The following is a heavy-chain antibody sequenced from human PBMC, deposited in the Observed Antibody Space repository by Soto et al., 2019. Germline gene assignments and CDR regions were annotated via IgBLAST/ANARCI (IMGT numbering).Heavy chain of an antibody. Sequence: ASVKVSCKAPGYTFTTYAISWLRQAPGQGLEWMGWMNTYTGNTDYAQSLRGRVTMTRDTSTDTAYMELSSLRSEDTAVYYCARGGPPIDYWGQGTLVTVSS. CDR2: MNTYTGNT. J-gene: IGHJ4*02. V-gene: IGHV1-18*01. CDR1: GYTFTTYA. D-gene: IGHD3-10*01. CDR3: ARGGPPIDY.